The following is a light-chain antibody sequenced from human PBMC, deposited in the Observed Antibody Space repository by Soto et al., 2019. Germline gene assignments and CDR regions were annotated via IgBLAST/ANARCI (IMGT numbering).Light chain of an antibody. CDR3: SSYTISSTWV. CDR1: SNDVGIYNY. J-gene: IGLJ3*02. CDR2: EVT. Sequence: QSALTQPASVSGSPGQSITISCTGTSNDVGIYNYVSWYQQHPGKAPKLMIYEVTNRPSGVSDRFSGSKSDNTASLTISGLQAEDEADYYCSSYTISSTWVFGGGTMVTVL. V-gene: IGLV2-14*01.